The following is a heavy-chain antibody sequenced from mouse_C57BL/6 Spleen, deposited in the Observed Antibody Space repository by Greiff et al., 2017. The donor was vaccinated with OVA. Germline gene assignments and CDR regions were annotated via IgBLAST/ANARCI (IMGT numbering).Heavy chain of an antibody. CDR3: ASGYYVGAMDY. D-gene: IGHD2-3*01. J-gene: IGHJ4*01. Sequence: EVHLVESGGGLVKPGGSLKLSCAASGFTFSDYGMHWVRQAPEKGLEWVAYLSSGSSTIYYADTVKGRFTIARDNAKSTLFLHMTSLRSEDTAQYYCASGYYVGAMDYWGQGTTVTVSS. CDR1: GFTFSDYG. CDR2: LSSGSSTI. V-gene: IGHV5-17*01.